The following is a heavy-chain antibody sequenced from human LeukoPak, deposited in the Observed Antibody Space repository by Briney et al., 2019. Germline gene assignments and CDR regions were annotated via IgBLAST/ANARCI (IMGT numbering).Heavy chain of an antibody. J-gene: IGHJ3*02. CDR2: INPNSGGT. V-gene: IGHV1-2*06. D-gene: IGHD3-10*01. Sequence: ASVTVSCKASGYTFTGYYMHWVRQAPGQGLEWMRRINPNSGGTNYAQKFQGRVTMTRYTSIGTAYMELSRLRSDDTAVYYCTRPDYYLHDAFDIWGQGTMVTVSS. CDR1: GYTFTGYY. CDR3: TRPDYYLHDAFDI.